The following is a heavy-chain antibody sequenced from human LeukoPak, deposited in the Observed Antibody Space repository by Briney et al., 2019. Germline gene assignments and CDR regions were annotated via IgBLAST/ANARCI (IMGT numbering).Heavy chain of an antibody. J-gene: IGHJ4*02. Sequence: GASVKVSCKASGGTFSIYAISWVRQAPGQGLEWMGGIVPIFSTANYAQKFQGRVTITADESTSTAYMELSSLRSEDTAVYYCARKLLYYYDSSGYYPFDYWGQGTLVTVSS. CDR1: GGTFSIYA. D-gene: IGHD3-22*01. CDR2: IVPIFSTA. V-gene: IGHV1-69*13. CDR3: ARKLLYYYDSSGYYPFDY.